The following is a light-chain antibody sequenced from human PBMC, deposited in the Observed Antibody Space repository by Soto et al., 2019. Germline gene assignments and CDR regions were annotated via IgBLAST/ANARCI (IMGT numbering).Light chain of an antibody. CDR1: QSVSSY. Sequence: EIVLTQSPATLSLSPGERATLSCRASQSVSSYLAWYQQKPGQAPRLLIYGASNRATGIPARFSGSGSGTDFTLTISSLEPEDFAAYYCQHRGKWPRTFGQGTKLELK. CDR3: QHRGKWPRT. J-gene: IGKJ2*01. CDR2: GAS. V-gene: IGKV3-11*01.